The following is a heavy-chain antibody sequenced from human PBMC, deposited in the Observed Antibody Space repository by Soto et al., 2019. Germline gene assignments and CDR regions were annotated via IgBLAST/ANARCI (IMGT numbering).Heavy chain of an antibody. CDR2: IYYSGDT. CDR3: AREPDP. V-gene: IGHV4-31*03. Sequence: QVQLQESGPGLVKPSQTLSLTCTVSGGSISSGVYYWSWILQHPGKGLECIEYIYYSGDTYYNPSLKGGVTISVDKSKSRFSLKLKSGTAADTAVYYCAREPDPWGQGTLVTVSS. J-gene: IGHJ5*02. CDR1: GGSISSGVYY.